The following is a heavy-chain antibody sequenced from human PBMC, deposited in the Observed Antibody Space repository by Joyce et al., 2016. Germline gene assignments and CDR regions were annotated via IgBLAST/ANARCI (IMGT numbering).Heavy chain of an antibody. Sequence: QELLVQSGAEVKEPGTSVKVSCKTSEYTFTGDYIHWVRQAPGQGLEWMGVLKRSDGITSYGQKFQGRVALTTDSSTKIIYMELTGLKSDDTAIYYCTSEPQYTVSFDNWGQGTLVTASS. CDR1: EYTFTGDY. V-gene: IGHV1-46*01. CDR2: LKRSDGIT. D-gene: IGHD1-26*01. CDR3: TSEPQYTVSFDN. J-gene: IGHJ4*02.